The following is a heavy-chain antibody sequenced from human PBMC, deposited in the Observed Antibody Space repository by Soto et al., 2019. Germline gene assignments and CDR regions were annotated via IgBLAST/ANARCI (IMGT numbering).Heavy chain of an antibody. CDR1: GFTFSNAW. D-gene: IGHD6-6*01. J-gene: IGHJ3*02. Sequence: GGSLRLSCAASGFTFSNAWMSWVCQAPGKGLEWVGRIKSKTDGGTTDYAAPVKGRFTISRDDSKNTLYLQMNSLKTEDTAVYYCTTGLGSSGSFDIWGQGTMVTVSS. CDR2: IKSKTDGGTT. V-gene: IGHV3-15*01. CDR3: TTGLGSSGSFDI.